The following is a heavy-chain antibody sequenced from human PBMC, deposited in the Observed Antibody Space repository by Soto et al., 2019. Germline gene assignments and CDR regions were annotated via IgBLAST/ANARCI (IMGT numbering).Heavy chain of an antibody. V-gene: IGHV1-69*08. J-gene: IGHJ5*02. CDR3: ARDIGCNDLRDLNWFDP. CDR1: GGTFSSYT. Sequence: QVQLVQSGAEVKKPGSSVKVSCKASGGTFSSYTISWVRQAPGQGLEWMGRIIPILGIANYAQKFQGRVTITADKSTSTAYMELSSLRSEDTAVYYCARDIGCNDLRDLNWFDPWGQGTLVTVSS. D-gene: IGHD1-1*01. CDR2: IIPILGIA.